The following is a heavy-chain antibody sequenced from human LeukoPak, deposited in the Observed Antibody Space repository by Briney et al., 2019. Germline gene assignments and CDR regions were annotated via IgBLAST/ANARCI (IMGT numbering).Heavy chain of an antibody. CDR2: IKQDGSEK. D-gene: IGHD1-26*01. V-gene: IGHV3-7*03. CDR1: GFTFSSYW. J-gene: IGHJ4*02. Sequence: GSLRLSCAASGFTFSSYWMSWVRQAPGKGLEWVANIKQDGSEKYYVDSVKGRFTISRDNAKNSLYLQMNSLRAEDTAVYYCARALIVGATGEYYFDYWGQGTLVTVSS. CDR3: ARALIVGATGEYYFDY.